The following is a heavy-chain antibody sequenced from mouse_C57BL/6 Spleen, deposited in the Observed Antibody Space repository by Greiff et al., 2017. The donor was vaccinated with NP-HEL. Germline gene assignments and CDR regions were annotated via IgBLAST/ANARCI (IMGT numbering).Heavy chain of an antibody. D-gene: IGHD3-2*02. CDR3: ARRDSSGYWFAY. CDR1: GFTFSSYG. CDR2: ISSGGSYT. V-gene: IGHV5-6*01. Sequence: EVQGVESGGDLVKPGGSLKLSCAASGFTFSSYGMSWVRQTPDKRLEWVATISSGGSYTYYPDSVKGRFTISRDNAKNTLYLQMSGLKSEDTAMYYCARRDSSGYWFAYWGQGTLVTVSA. J-gene: IGHJ3*01.